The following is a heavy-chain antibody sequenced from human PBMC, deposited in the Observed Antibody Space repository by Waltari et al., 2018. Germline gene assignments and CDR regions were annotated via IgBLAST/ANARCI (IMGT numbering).Heavy chain of an antibody. J-gene: IGHJ4*02. CDR2: IYSGGTT. Sequence: EVQLVESGGDLVQPGGSLRLSCVASGFTVSNNYMSWVRQAPGKGLEWVSLIYSGGTTYYADSVKGRFTISRDKSNNTLYLQMNSLRAEDTSVYYCSTRHYWGQGTLVTVSS. V-gene: IGHV3-66*01. CDR3: STRHY. CDR1: GFTVSNNY.